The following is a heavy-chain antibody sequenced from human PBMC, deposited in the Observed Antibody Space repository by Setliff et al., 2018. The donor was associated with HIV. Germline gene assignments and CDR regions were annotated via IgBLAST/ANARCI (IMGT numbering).Heavy chain of an antibody. D-gene: IGHD6-13*01. CDR2: IDHSGST. CDR1: GGSFRGYY. CDR3: ARGTKGSRWSVTRINWFDT. V-gene: IGHV4-34*01. Sequence: SETLSLTCAVYGGSFRGYYWNWIRQSPDKGLEWIGEIDHSGSTNYNPSLRSRVIMSADTPKSQFSLNLTSLTAGDTAVYYCARGTKGSRWSVTRINWFDTWGQGTLVTVS. J-gene: IGHJ5*02.